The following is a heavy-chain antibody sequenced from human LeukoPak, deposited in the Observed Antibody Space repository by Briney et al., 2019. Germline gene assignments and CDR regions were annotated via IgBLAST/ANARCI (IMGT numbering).Heavy chain of an antibody. Sequence: PSETLSLTCTVSGGSIINNNYYYWGWVRQPPGKGLEWIGSIYYGGSTYYNPSLKSRVTISVDTSKNQFSLKLSPVTATDTAVYYCARVYNWNQHFDYWGQGSLVTVSS. CDR3: ARVYNWNQHFDY. J-gene: IGHJ4*02. D-gene: IGHD1-1*01. CDR2: IYYGGST. V-gene: IGHV4-39*01. CDR1: GGSIINNNYYY.